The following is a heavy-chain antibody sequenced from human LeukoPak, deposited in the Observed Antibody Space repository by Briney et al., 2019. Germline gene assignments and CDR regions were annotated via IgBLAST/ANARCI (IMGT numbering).Heavy chain of an antibody. V-gene: IGHV3-23*01. J-gene: IGHJ5*02. CDR2: ISGSGGST. Sequence: GGSLRLSCAASGFTFSSYAMSWVRQAPGKGLEWVSAISGSGGSTYYADSVKGRFTISRDNSKNTLYLQMNSLGAEDTAVYYCARDLKEGCFDPWGQGTLVTVSS. CDR1: GFTFSSYA. CDR3: ARDLKEGCFDP.